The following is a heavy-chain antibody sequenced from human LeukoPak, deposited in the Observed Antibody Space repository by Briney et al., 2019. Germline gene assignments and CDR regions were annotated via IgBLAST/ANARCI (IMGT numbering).Heavy chain of an antibody. CDR2: VIPIFGTP. V-gene: IGHV1-69*13. J-gene: IGHJ4*02. CDR3: ARDRRRYCSGGSCYSDY. D-gene: IGHD2-15*01. CDR1: GGTFSNYA. Sequence: SVKVSCKASGGTFSNYAISWVRQAPGQGLEWMGGVIPIFGTPNYAQKFQGRVTITADESTTTAHMDLSSLRSDDTAVYYCARDRRRYCSGGSCYSDYWGQGTLVTVSS.